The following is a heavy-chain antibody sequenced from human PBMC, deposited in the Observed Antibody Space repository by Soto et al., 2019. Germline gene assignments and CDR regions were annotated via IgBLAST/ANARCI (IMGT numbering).Heavy chain of an antibody. D-gene: IGHD1-26*01. CDR3: AKDGPGVRATPLDF. V-gene: IGHV4-31*03. Sequence: QVQLQESGPGLVKPSQTLSLTCTVSGGSINSGGYYWSWIRQHPGKGLEWIGFIHSSGSTYYNPSLKSRLTIAVDTSKNQFSLKLSSVTAAYTSVYYFAKDGPGVRATPLDFWGQGTLVTVSS. CDR1: GGSINSGGYY. CDR2: IHSSGST. J-gene: IGHJ4*02.